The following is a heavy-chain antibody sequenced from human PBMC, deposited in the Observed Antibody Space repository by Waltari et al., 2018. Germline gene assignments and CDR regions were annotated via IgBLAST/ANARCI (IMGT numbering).Heavy chain of an antibody. V-gene: IGHV1-2*02. CDR1: GYTFTGYY. D-gene: IGHD3-22*01. CDR3: ARVTKDSSGYYCPFDY. CDR2: INPNSGGT. Sequence: QVQLVQSGAEVKKPGASVTVSCKASGYTFTGYYMHWVRQAPGQGLEWMGWINPNSGGTNYAQKFQGRVTMTRDTSISTAYMELSRLRSDDTAVYYCARVTKDSSGYYCPFDYWGQGTLVTVSS. J-gene: IGHJ4*02.